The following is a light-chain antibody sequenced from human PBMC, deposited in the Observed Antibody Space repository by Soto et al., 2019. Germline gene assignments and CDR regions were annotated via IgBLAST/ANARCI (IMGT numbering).Light chain of an antibody. CDR2: AAS. CDR1: QSVSSSY. Sequence: DIVMTQSPATLSVSPGERSTLSCRASQSVSSSYLAWYQQKPGQAPRLLIYAASTRATGVPARFSGSGSGTDFSLTITSLQSEDSAVYYCQQYTNWPPITFGQGTRLEIK. V-gene: IGKV3-15*01. J-gene: IGKJ5*01. CDR3: QQYTNWPPIT.